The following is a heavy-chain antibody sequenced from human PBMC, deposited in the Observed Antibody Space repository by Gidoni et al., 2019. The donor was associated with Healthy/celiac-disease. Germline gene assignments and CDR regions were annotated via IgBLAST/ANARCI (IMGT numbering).Heavy chain of an antibody. V-gene: IGHV4-59*01. CDR1: GGSISSYY. D-gene: IGHD3-22*01. CDR3: ARDHAYYYDSSGYYGYYYYGMDV. J-gene: IGHJ6*02. Sequence: QVQLQESGPGLVKPSETLSLTCTVSGGSISSYYWSWIRQPPGKGLEWIGYIYYSGSTNYNPSLKSRVTISVDTSKNQFSLKLSSVTAADTAVYYCARDHAYYYDSSGYYGYYYYGMDVWGQGTTVTVSS. CDR2: IYYSGST.